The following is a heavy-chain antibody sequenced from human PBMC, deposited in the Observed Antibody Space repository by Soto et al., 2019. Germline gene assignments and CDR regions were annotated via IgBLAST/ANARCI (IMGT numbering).Heavy chain of an antibody. CDR1: GYSFTSYW. Sequence: GESLQISCTGSGYSFTSYWIGWVRQMPGKGLEWMGIIYPGDSDTRYSPSFQGQVTISADKSISTAYLQWSSLKASDTAMYYCARTWGSYSSSWYFGYWGQGTLVTVSS. V-gene: IGHV5-51*01. CDR2: IYPGDSDT. CDR3: ARTWGSYSSSWYFGY. D-gene: IGHD6-13*01. J-gene: IGHJ4*02.